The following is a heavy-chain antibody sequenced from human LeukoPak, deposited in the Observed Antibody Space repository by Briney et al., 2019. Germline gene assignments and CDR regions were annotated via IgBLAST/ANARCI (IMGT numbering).Heavy chain of an antibody. Sequence: PGGSLRLSCAASGFTFSSYWMHWVRQAPGKGLVWVSRIKSDGSTRYADSVKGRFTISRDNAKNTVSLQMTSLTVDDMGVYYCARAPSEIGGYYPEYFRHWGQGTLVIVSS. CDR2: IKSDGST. V-gene: IGHV3-74*01. CDR3: ARAPSEIGGYYPEYFRH. CDR1: GFTFSSYW. J-gene: IGHJ1*01. D-gene: IGHD3-22*01.